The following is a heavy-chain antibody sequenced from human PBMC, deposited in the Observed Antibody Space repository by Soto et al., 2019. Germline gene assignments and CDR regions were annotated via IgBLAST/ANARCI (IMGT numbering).Heavy chain of an antibody. Sequence: QVQLQESGPGLVKPSQTLSLTCTVSGGSISSGGYYWSWIRQHPGKGLEWIGYIYYSGSTYYNPSLKSRVTISVDTSKNQFSLKLSSVTAADTAVYYCARVEGYCSSTSCYDPYPFDPWGQGTLVTVSS. CDR3: ARVEGYCSSTSCYDPYPFDP. D-gene: IGHD2-2*01. CDR1: GGSISSGGYY. V-gene: IGHV4-31*03. J-gene: IGHJ5*02. CDR2: IYYSGST.